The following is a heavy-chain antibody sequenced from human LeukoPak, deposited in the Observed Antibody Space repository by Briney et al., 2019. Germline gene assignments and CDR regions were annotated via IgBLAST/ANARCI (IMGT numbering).Heavy chain of an antibody. V-gene: IGHV1-46*01. CDR2: INPSGGST. CDR1: GYTFTSYY. CDR3: ARLKGSGWYSHRTYYYYYMDV. Sequence: ASVKVSCKASGYTFTSYYMHWVRQAPGQGLEWMGIINPSGGSTSYAQKFQGRVTMTRDMSTSTVYMELSSLRSEDTAVYYCARLKGSGWYSHRTYYYYYMDVWGKGTTVTISS. J-gene: IGHJ6*03. D-gene: IGHD6-19*01.